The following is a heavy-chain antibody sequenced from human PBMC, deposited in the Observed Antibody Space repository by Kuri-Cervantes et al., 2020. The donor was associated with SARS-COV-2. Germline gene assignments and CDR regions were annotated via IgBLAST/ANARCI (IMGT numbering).Heavy chain of an antibody. Sequence: GGSLRLSCAASGFTFSSYAMSWVRQAPGKGLEWVSAISGSGGSTYYADSVKGRFTISRDNPKNTLYLQMNSLRAEDTAVYYCAKELNEGYSSSWYFDYWGQGTLVTVSS. V-gene: IGHV3-23*01. CDR1: GFTFSSYA. CDR2: ISGSGGST. D-gene: IGHD6-13*01. J-gene: IGHJ4*02. CDR3: AKELNEGYSSSWYFDY.